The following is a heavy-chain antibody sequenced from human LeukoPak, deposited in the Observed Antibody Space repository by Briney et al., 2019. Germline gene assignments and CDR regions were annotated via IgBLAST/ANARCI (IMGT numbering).Heavy chain of an antibody. Sequence: SETLSLTCTVSGGSISSYYWSWIRQPPGKGLEWIGYIYYSGSTNYNPSLKSRVTISVDTSKNQLSLKLRSVTAADTAVYYCANGGYCSSTSCYPKWFDPWGQGTLVTVSS. CDR3: ANGGYCSSTSCYPKWFDP. J-gene: IGHJ5*02. CDR1: GGSISSYY. CDR2: IYYSGST. D-gene: IGHD2-2*01. V-gene: IGHV4-59*01.